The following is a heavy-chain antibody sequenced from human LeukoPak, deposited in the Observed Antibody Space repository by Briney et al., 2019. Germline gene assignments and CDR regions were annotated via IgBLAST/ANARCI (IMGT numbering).Heavy chain of an antibody. CDR2: NYTSGST. CDR3: ARQVVRVSSSWSHAFDY. D-gene: IGHD6-13*01. V-gene: IGHV4-4*09. Sequence: SETLSLTCTVTGGSISSYYWSWIRQPPGKGLDPIGYNYTSGSTNYNPSLKSRVTISVDTSKNQFSLKLSSVTAADTAVYYCARQVVRVSSSWSHAFDYWGQGTLVTVSS. CDR1: GGSISSYY. J-gene: IGHJ4*02.